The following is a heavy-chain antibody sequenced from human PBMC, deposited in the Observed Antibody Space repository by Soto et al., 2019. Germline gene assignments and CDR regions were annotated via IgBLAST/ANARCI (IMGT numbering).Heavy chain of an antibody. CDR2: TYYRSKWYN. J-gene: IGHJ6*02. Sequence: QVQLQQSGPGLVKPSQTLSLTCVISGDSVSSNNAAWNWIRQSPSRGLEWLGRTYYRSKWYNDSAVSVKSRIDIXPDXSXIQFSLQLNSVSPEDTAMYYCARESYGSGSYDGMDVWGQGTTVTVSS. CDR3: ARESYGSGSYDGMDV. D-gene: IGHD3-10*01. CDR1: GDSVSSNNAA. V-gene: IGHV6-1*01.